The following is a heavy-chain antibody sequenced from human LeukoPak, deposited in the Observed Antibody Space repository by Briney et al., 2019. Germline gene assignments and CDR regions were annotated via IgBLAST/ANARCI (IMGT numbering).Heavy chain of an antibody. J-gene: IGHJ4*02. Sequence: ASVKVSCKASGYTFTGYYMHWVRQAPGQGLEWMGWINPNSGGTNYAQKFQGRVTMTRDTSISTAYMELSRLRSDDTAVYYCARSLSSSSPFDYWGQGTLVTVSS. CDR2: INPNSGGT. CDR3: ARSLSSSSPFDY. D-gene: IGHD6-6*01. CDR1: GYTFTGYY. V-gene: IGHV1-2*02.